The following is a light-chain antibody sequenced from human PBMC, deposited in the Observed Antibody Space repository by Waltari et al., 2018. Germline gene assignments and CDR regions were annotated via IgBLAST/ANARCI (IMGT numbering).Light chain of an antibody. CDR1: NSNIENNY. Sequence: QSVLTQPPSVSAAPGQKVSISCSGSNSNIENNYVSWYQQLPGAAPKRLIYDDNKRSSGIPYRFSCSKSGTSATLVITGLQTGDEADYYCATWDSGLSAGVFGGGTKLTVL. V-gene: IGLV1-51*01. CDR3: ATWDSGLSAGV. CDR2: DDN. J-gene: IGLJ3*02.